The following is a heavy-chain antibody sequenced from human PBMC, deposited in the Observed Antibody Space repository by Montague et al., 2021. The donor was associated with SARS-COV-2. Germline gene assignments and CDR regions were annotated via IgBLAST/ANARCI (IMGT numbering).Heavy chain of an antibody. J-gene: IGHJ6*02. CDR3: ARLGAITLVRGITKADFSNYVMDV. V-gene: IGHV4-34*01. Sequence: SETLSLTCAVSSGSFTGYYWSWIRQPPGKGLEWIGEINHSGSTTYNPSLESRVSISVDTSNKQFSLKVTSVTAADTAVYYCARLGAITLVRGITKADFSNYVMDVWGQGTTVTVSS. CDR2: INHSGST. D-gene: IGHD3-10*01. CDR1: SGSFTGYY.